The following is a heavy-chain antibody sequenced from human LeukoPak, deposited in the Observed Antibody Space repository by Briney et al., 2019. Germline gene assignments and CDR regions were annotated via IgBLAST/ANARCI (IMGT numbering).Heavy chain of an antibody. CDR1: GGSINFYY. CDR2: IYYSGST. CDR3: ARSTTNYGDDY. J-gene: IGHJ4*02. V-gene: IGHV4-59*08. D-gene: IGHD4-17*01. Sequence: SSETLSLTCTASGGSINFYYWNWIRQPAGKGLEWIGYIYYSGSTNYNPSLKSRVTISVDTSKNQFSLKLSSVTAADTAVYYCARSTTNYGDDYWGQGTLVTVSS.